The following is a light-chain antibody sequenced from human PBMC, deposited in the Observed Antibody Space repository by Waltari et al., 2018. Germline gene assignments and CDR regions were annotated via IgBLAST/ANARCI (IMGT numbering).Light chain of an antibody. Sequence: DIQVTQSPSSLSASVGDRVTITCRASQSISRFLNWYQQKPGKAPKLLIYSASILPSGVPSRCGGSGSGTDFTLTISSLEPEDFATYFCQQTDTSPSTFGQGTKLDFK. J-gene: IGKJ2*01. CDR1: QSISRF. CDR3: QQTDTSPST. CDR2: SAS. V-gene: IGKV1-39*01.